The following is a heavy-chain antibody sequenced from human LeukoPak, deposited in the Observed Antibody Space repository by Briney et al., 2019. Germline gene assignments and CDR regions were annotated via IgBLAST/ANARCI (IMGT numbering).Heavy chain of an antibody. CDR1: GDSISSGLYY. CDR3: ARMVQSTDSSGFYLPEYFQH. CDR2: IYTSGTT. Sequence: SETLSLTCTVSGDSISSGLYYWTWIRQPAGKGLEWIGRIYTSGTTNYNPSLKSRVTISVDTSKNQFSLKLSSVTAADTAVYYCARMVQSTDSSGFYLPEYFQHWGQGTLVTVSS. D-gene: IGHD3-22*01. J-gene: IGHJ1*01. V-gene: IGHV4-61*02.